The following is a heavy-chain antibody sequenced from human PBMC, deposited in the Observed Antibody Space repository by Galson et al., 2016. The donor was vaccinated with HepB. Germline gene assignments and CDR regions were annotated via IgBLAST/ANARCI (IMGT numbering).Heavy chain of an antibody. J-gene: IGHJ4*02. CDR3: AGRGGYNDF. Sequence: QSGAEVKKPGESLRISCKGSGYSFTDYWVTWVRQMPGKGLEWMGRMDPSDSYTNYSPSFQGHVTMSVDKSISTAYLQWTSLKASDTAMYYCAGRGGYNDFWGQGTLVTVSS. CDR1: GYSFTDYW. V-gene: IGHV5-10-1*01. CDR2: MDPSDSYT. D-gene: IGHD5-24*01.